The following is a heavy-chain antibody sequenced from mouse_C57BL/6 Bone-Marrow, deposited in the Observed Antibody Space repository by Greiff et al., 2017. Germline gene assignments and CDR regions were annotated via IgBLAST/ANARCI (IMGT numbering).Heavy chain of an antibody. CDR1: GFTFSDYG. Sequence: EVKLMESGGGLVKPGGSLKLSCAASGFTFSDYGMHWVRQAPEKGLEWVAYISSGSSTIYYADTVKGRFTISRDNAKNTLFLQMTSLRSEDTAMYYCARQGDDFFAYWGKGTLVTVSA. CDR2: ISSGSSTI. D-gene: IGHD2-4*01. CDR3: ARQGDDFFAY. J-gene: IGHJ3*01. V-gene: IGHV5-17*01.